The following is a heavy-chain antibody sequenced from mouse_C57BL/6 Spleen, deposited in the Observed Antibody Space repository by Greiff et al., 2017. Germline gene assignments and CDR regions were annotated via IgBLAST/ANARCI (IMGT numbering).Heavy chain of an antibody. CDR2: IHPNSGST. CDR1: GYTFTSYW. D-gene: IGHD1-1*01. CDR3: ARGGMYYYGSSRYFGV. J-gene: IGHJ1*03. Sequence: VQLQQPGAELVKPGASVKLSCKASGYTFTSYWMHWVKQRPGQGLEWIGMIHPNSGSTNYNEKFKSKATLTVDKSSSTAYMQLSSLTSEDSAVYYCARGGMYYYGSSRYFGVWGTGTTVTVSS. V-gene: IGHV1-64*01.